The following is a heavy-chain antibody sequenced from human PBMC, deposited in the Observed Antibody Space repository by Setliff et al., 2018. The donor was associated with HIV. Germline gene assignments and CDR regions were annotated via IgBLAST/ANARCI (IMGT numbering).Heavy chain of an antibody. V-gene: IGHV4-59*01. D-gene: IGHD5-18*01. CDR3: ARGSRGYSYAYYYYYMDV. Sequence: SETLSLTCSVSGGSISSYYWSWIRQSPDKGLEWIGYIYYSGNTNYNPSLRSRLTISVDTSKSQFSLKLSSVTAADTAVYYCARGSRGYSYAYYYYYMDVWGKGTTVTVSS. CDR2: IYYSGNT. CDR1: GGSISSYY. J-gene: IGHJ6*03.